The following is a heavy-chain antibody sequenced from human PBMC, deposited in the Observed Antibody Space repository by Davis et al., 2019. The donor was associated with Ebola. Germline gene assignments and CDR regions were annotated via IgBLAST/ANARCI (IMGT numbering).Heavy chain of an antibody. CDR1: GVMFSRYW. CDR3: ASPSGSYSI. Sequence: GESLKISCAASGVMFSRYWMSWVRQAPGKGLEWVANIKEDGSATNYVDSMKGRFTISRDNAKNSLYLQMNSLRAEDTAVYYCASPSGSYSIWGQGTLVTVSS. V-gene: IGHV3-7*01. CDR2: IKEDGSAT. D-gene: IGHD1-26*01. J-gene: IGHJ4*02.